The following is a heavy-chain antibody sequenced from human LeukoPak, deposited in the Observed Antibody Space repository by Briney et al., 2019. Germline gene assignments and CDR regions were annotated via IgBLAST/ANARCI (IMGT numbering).Heavy chain of an antibody. CDR2: INPNSGGT. V-gene: IGHV1-2*02. Sequence: ASVKVSCKASGYTFTDYYMHWVRQAPGQGLEWMGWINPNSGGTNYAQKSQGRVTMTTDMSISTAYMEVSRLRSDDTAVYYCARVRIGQQLDKYYYYAMDVWGQGTTVTVSS. CDR1: GYTFTDYY. D-gene: IGHD6-13*01. J-gene: IGHJ6*02. CDR3: ARVRIGQQLDKYYYYAMDV.